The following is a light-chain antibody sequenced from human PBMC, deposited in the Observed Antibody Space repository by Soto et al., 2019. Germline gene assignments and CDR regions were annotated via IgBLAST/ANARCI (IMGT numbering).Light chain of an antibody. J-gene: IGKJ1*01. Sequence: DIQMAQSPSTLSASVGDRVTITCRASQSISSWLAWYQQKLGRAPKLLIYKASTLKSGVPSRFSGSGSGTEFTLTISSLQPDDFATYYCQNYNSYSEEFGQGTKVDIK. CDR1: QSISSW. CDR3: QNYNSYSEE. CDR2: KAS. V-gene: IGKV1-5*03.